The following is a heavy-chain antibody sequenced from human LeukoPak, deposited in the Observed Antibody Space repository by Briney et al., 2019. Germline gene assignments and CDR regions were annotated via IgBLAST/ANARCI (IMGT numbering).Heavy chain of an antibody. CDR3: AKGGGWLYYFDY. J-gene: IGHJ4*02. CDR1: GFTFSRFT. CDR2: ISGSDSST. V-gene: IGHV3-23*01. Sequence: PGWSLRLSCAASGFTFSRFTMNWVRQAPGKGLEWVSGISGSDSSTYYADFVKGRFIISRDNSKNTLYLQMNSLRADDTAVYYCAKGGGWLYYFDYWGQGTLVTVSS. D-gene: IGHD4-23*01.